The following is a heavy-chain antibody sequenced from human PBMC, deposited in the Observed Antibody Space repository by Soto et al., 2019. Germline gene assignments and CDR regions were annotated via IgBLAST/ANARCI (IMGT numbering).Heavy chain of an antibody. CDR2: TYYRSKWYN. CDR1: GDRVSSNSAA. Sequence: SPTLSLTCAISGDRVSSNSAAWNWIRQSPSRGLEWLGRTYYRSKWYNDYAVSVKSRITINPDTSKNQFSLQLNSVTPEDTAVYYCARAGDYDSWSGYTSQYYYYGMDVWGQGTTVTVSS. CDR3: ARAGDYDSWSGYTSQYYYYGMDV. J-gene: IGHJ6*02. V-gene: IGHV6-1*01. D-gene: IGHD3-3*01.